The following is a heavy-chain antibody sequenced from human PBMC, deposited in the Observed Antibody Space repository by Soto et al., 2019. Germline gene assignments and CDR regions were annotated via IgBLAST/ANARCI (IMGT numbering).Heavy chain of an antibody. CDR1: GGSISSSIYY. V-gene: IGHV4-39*01. J-gene: IGHJ4*02. Sequence: SETLSLTCTVSGGSISSSIYYWGWIRQPPGKGLEWIGNIYYSGSTYYNPSLQSRVTISVDTSKNQFSLRLNSVTASDTAVYYCARRLAVTGTLGSYFDYWGQGPQVTVSS. CDR2: IYYSGST. CDR3: ARRLAVTGTLGSYFDY. D-gene: IGHD6-19*01.